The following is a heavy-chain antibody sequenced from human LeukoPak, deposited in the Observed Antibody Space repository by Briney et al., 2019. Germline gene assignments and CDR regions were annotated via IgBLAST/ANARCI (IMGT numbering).Heavy chain of an antibody. J-gene: IGHJ3*02. D-gene: IGHD2-21*02. CDR2: INPNSGGT. CDR3: SREFPFCGADCFSGVFDI. Sequence: EASVKVSCKASGYTFTGYYMHWVRQAPGQGLEWMGRINPNSGGTNYAQKFQGRVTMTRDTSISTAYMELSRLRSDDTAVYYCSREFPFCGADCFSGVFDIWGQGTMVTVS. CDR1: GYTFTGYY. V-gene: IGHV1-2*06.